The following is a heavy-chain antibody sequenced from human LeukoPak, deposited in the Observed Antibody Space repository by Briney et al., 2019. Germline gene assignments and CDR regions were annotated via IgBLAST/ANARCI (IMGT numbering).Heavy chain of an antibody. CDR3: ARDEGLFGWFDP. V-gene: IGHV3-21*01. CDR2: ISASSRDI. D-gene: IGHD3-10*01. Sequence: PGGSLRLSCAASGFTFSSYSMNWVRQAPGKGLEWVSSISASSRDIYYADSVKGRFTISRDNAKNSLYLQMNSLRAEDTAVHYCARDEGLFGWFDPWGQGTLVTVSS. CDR1: GFTFSSYS. J-gene: IGHJ5*02.